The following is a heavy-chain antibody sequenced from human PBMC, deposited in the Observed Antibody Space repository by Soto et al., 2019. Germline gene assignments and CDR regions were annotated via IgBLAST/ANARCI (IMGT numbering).Heavy chain of an antibody. CDR2: IYYSGST. CDR1: GGSVSSGDYF. J-gene: IGHJ6*02. V-gene: IGHV4-61*08. CDR3: ARSPNYYYYGFDV. D-gene: IGHD3-10*01. Sequence: LPETLSLTCTVSGGSVSSGDYFWSWLRQSPGKRLEWIAYIYYSGSTNYNPSLESRATISVDTSKSQVSLTLTSMTAADAALYYCARSPNYYYYGFDVWGQGTAVTVSS.